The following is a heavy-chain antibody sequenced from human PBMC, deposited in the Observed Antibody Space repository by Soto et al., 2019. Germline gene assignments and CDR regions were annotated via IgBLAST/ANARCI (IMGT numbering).Heavy chain of an antibody. CDR1: GGSISSSSYY. CDR2: FYYSGST. D-gene: IGHD3-10*01. CDR3: ARPGNYGSGSYLYYLDY. Sequence: ETLSLTCTVSGGSISSSSYYWGWIRQPPGKGLEWIGSFYYSGSTYYNPSLKSRVTISVDTSKNQFSLKPSFVTAADTVVFYCARPGNYGSGSYLYYLDYWGQGTLVTVSS. V-gene: IGHV4-39*01. J-gene: IGHJ4*02.